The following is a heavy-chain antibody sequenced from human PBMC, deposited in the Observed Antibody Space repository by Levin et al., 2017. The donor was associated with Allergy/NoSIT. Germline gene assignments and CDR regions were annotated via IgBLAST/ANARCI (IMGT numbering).Heavy chain of an antibody. Sequence: GESLKISCKASGYTFTDYYIHWVRQAPGQGLEWMGWINPNSGGTKTAQKFQGRVTMTRDTSISTAYMELSSLTSDDTAVYYCAKDVRGIAVAATNPDYWGQGALVTVSS. CDR2: INPNSGGT. V-gene: IGHV1-2*02. J-gene: IGHJ4*02. CDR1: GYTFTDYY. CDR3: AKDVRGIAVAATNPDY. D-gene: IGHD6-19*01.